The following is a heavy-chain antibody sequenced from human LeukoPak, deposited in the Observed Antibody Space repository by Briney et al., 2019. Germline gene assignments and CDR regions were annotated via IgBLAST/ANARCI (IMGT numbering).Heavy chain of an antibody. CDR2: IYYSGST. J-gene: IGHJ4*02. CDR3: ARAAGYDILTGYYVGFDY. D-gene: IGHD3-9*01. V-gene: IGHV4-59*01. CDR1: GGSISSYY. Sequence: SETLSLTCTVSGGSISSYYWSWIRWPPGKGLEWIGYIYYSGSTNYNPSLKSRVTISVGTSKNQFSLKLSSVTAADTAVYYCARAAGYDILTGYYVGFDYWGQGTLVTVSS.